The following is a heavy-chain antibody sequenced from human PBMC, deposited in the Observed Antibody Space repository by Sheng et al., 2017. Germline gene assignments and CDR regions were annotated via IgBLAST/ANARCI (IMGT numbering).Heavy chain of an antibody. V-gene: IGHV3-72*01. CDR1: GFIFSDYY. CDR3: VRGGRELRQGWFDP. J-gene: IGHJ5*02. Sequence: EVQLVESGGGLVQPGGSLRLSCAASGFIFSDYYMDWVRQAPGKGLEWVACARNKANSYSTQYAASVKGRFTISRDESKSSLYLQMNSLESEDTAVYYCVRGGRELRQGWFDPWGQGTLVTVSS. D-gene: IGHD1-7*01. CDR2: ARNKANSYST.